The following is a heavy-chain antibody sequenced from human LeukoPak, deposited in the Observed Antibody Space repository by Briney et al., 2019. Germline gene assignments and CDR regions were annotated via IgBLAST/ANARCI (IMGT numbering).Heavy chain of an antibody. CDR1: GGSFSGYY. Sequence: PSETLSLTCAVYGGSFSGYYWSWIRQPPGKGLEWIGCFYYSGSTNYNPSLKSRVTISVDTSKNQFSLKLSSVTAADTAVYYCARQPTVDYYGSGSAAFDIWGQGTMVTVSS. D-gene: IGHD3-10*01. V-gene: IGHV4-59*01. CDR3: ARQPTVDYYGSGSAAFDI. J-gene: IGHJ3*02. CDR2: FYYSGST.